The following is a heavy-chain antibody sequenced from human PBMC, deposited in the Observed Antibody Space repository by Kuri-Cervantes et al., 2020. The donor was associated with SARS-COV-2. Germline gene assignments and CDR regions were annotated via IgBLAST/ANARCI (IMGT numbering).Heavy chain of an antibody. D-gene: IGHD6-19*01. V-gene: IGHV3-53*01. CDR2: IYSGGST. CDR3: ARARIVSRGWYYYYGMDV. J-gene: IGHJ6*02. Sequence: GESLKISCAASGFTVSSNYMSWVRQAPGKGLEWVSVIYSGGSTYYADSVKGRFTISRDNSKNTLYLQMNSLRAEDTAVYYCARARIVSRGWYYYYGMDVWGQGTTVTVSS. CDR1: GFTVSSNY.